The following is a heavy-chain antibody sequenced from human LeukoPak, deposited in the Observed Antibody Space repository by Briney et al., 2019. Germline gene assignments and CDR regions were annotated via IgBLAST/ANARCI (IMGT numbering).Heavy chain of an antibody. D-gene: IGHD3-22*01. CDR3: ARVGYDSSGYYRNPTFDY. CDR1: GFTFSSYG. V-gene: IGHV3-30*02. J-gene: IGHJ4*02. CDR2: IRYDGSNK. Sequence: GGSLRLSCAASGFTFSSYGMYWVRQAPGKGLEWVAFIRYDGSNKYYADSVKGRFTVSRDNSKNTLYLQMNSLRAEDTAVYYCARVGYDSSGYYRNPTFDYWGQGTLVTVSS.